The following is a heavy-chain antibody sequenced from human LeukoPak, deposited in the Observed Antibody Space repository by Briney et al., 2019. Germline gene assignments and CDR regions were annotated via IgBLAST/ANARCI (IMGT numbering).Heavy chain of an antibody. CDR2: IRYDGSNK. Sequence: GGSLRLSCAASGFTFSSYGMHWVRQAPGKGLEWVAFIRYDGSNKYYADSVKGRFTISRDNSKNTLYLQMNSLRAEGTAVYYCAKARGYYYDSSGWPWYFDLWGRGTLVTVSS. V-gene: IGHV3-30*02. J-gene: IGHJ2*01. CDR1: GFTFSSYG. D-gene: IGHD3-22*01. CDR3: AKARGYYYDSSGWPWYFDL.